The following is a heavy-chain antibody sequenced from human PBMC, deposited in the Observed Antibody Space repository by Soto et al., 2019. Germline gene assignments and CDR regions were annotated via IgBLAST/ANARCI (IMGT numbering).Heavy chain of an antibody. Sequence: SETLSLTCTVSGGSVSSGSYYWSWIRQPPGKGLEWIGYIYYSGSTNYNPSLKSRVTISVDTSKNQFSLKLSSVTDADTAVYYCARVAVERAVDYYDSSGYYYYFDYWGQGTLVTVSS. D-gene: IGHD3-22*01. CDR1: GGSVSSGSYY. CDR2: IYYSGST. V-gene: IGHV4-61*01. CDR3: ARVAVERAVDYYDSSGYYYYFDY. J-gene: IGHJ4*02.